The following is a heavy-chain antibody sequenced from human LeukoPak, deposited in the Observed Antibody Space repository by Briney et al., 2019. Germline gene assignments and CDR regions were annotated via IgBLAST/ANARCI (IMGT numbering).Heavy chain of an antibody. D-gene: IGHD4-11*01. CDR2: IYPGDSDT. CDR1: GYSFTRYW. J-gene: IGHJ4*02. CDR3: ARHNDYSFDY. Sequence: GESLKISCKGSGYSFTRYWIAWVRQMPGKGLEWMGMIYPGDSDTRYSPSFKGQVTISGDKSISTAYLQWSSLKASDTAMYYCARHNDYSFDYWGQGTLVTVSS. V-gene: IGHV5-51*01.